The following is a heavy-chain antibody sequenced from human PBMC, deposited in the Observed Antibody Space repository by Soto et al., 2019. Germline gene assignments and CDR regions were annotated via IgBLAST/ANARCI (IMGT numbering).Heavy chain of an antibody. CDR1: GFTFSTYA. CDR2: ISYTGANQ. D-gene: IGHD4-4*01. V-gene: IGHV3-30-3*01. CDR3: AREAFLYSRGAYYDH. J-gene: IGHJ4*02. Sequence: QVRLVESGGGAVQPGDSLRLSCDASGFTFSTYALHWVRQAPGKGLEWVAFISYTGANQYYADSVKGRFTVSRDNSKNTASLQTSSLKPEDSAVYYCAREAFLYSRGAYYDHWGQATLVTVSS.